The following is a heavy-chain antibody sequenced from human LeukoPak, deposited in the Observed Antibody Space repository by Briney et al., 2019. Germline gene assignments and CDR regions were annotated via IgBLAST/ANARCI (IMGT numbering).Heavy chain of an antibody. CDR2: ISGSGGST. CDR1: GFTFSSYT. J-gene: IGHJ4*02. Sequence: GGSLRLSCAASGFTFSSYTMSWVRQAPGKGLEWVSGISGSGGSTYYADSVKGRFTISRDNSKNTLYLQMNSLRAEDTAVYYCAKGHYYDSSGYYSSTDFDYWGQGTLVTVSS. D-gene: IGHD3-22*01. CDR3: AKGHYYDSSGYYSSTDFDY. V-gene: IGHV3-23*01.